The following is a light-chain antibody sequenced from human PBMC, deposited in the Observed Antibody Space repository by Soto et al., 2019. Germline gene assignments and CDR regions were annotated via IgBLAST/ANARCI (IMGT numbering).Light chain of an antibody. V-gene: IGKV3-15*01. Sequence: EIVMTQSPATLSVSPGDTAILSCRASQSVSTNLAWYQQKPGQAPRLLIYGASTRATDIPARFTGSGSGTEFTLTISSLQSEDSTVYYCQEYNDWPLFTFGPGTRVDFK. CDR3: QEYNDWPLFT. CDR1: QSVSTN. CDR2: GAS. J-gene: IGKJ3*01.